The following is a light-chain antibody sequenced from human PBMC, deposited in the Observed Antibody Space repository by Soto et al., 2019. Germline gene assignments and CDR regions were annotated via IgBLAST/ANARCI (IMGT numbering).Light chain of an antibody. Sequence: AIRMTQSPSSFSASTGDRVTITCRASQGISSYLAWYQQKPGKAPKLLIYAASTLQSGVPSRFSGSGSGTDFTLTISCPQSEDFATYYCQQYYSYPLFGQGTKLEIK. CDR3: QQYYSYPL. V-gene: IGKV1-8*01. CDR2: AAS. J-gene: IGKJ2*01. CDR1: QGISSY.